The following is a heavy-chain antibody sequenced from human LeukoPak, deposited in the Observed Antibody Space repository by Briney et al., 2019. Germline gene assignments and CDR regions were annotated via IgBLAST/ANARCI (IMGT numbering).Heavy chain of an antibody. CDR3: ARAYSRSYSHFDD. Sequence: KPSETLSLTCTVSGGSISGYYWSWIRQPPGKGLEWIGYIYTSGSTNYNSSLKSRVTISVDTSKNQFSLRLSSVTAADTAMYFCARAYSRSYSHFDDWGQGTLVTVSS. V-gene: IGHV4-4*09. CDR2: IYTSGST. CDR1: GGSISGYY. D-gene: IGHD1-26*01. J-gene: IGHJ4*02.